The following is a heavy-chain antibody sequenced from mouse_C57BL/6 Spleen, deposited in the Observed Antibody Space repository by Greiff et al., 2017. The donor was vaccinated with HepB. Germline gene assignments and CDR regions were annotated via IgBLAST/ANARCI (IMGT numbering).Heavy chain of an antibody. CDR3: ARDYARSDGDY. V-gene: IGHV1-55*01. J-gene: IGHJ2*01. CDR1: GYTFTSYW. D-gene: IGHD1-1*01. Sequence: QVQLQQSGAELVKPGASVKMSCKASGYTFTSYWITWVKQRPGQGLEWIGDIYPGSGSTNYNEKFKSKATLTVDTSSSTAYMQLSSLTSEDSAVYYSARDYARSDGDYWGQGTTLTVAS. CDR2: IYPGSGST.